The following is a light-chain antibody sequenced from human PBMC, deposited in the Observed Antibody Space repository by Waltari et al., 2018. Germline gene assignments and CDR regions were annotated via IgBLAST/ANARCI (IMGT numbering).Light chain of an antibody. CDR3: AAWDDSLTGRV. CDR1: SSNIGSNS. V-gene: IGLV1-47*01. Sequence: QSVLTQPSSASGTPGQRVTIPCSGSSSNIGSNSVYWYQQLPGTAPKLLIHTDNQRPSGVPDRFSASKSGASASLAISGLRSDDEADYYCAAWDDSLTGRVFGGGTKLTVL. J-gene: IGLJ3*02. CDR2: TDN.